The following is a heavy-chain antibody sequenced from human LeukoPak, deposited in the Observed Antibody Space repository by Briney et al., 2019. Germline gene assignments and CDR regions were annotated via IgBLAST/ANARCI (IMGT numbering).Heavy chain of an antibody. CDR1: GGSISSGGYS. J-gene: IGHJ6*02. Sequence: SQTLSLTCAVSGGSISSGGYSWSWIRQPPGKGLEWIGYIYHSGSTYNNPSLNSRVTISVDRSKNQFSLKLSSVTAADTAVYYCVRAELGKDYYYYGMDVWGQGTTVTVSS. V-gene: IGHV4-30-2*01. CDR3: VRAELGKDYYYYGMDV. D-gene: IGHD7-27*01. CDR2: IYHSGST.